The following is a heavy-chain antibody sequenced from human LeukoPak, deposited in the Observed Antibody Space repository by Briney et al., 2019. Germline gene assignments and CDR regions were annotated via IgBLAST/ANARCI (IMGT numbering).Heavy chain of an antibody. CDR3: ARGGTTGTTYYYYGMDV. D-gene: IGHD1-7*01. V-gene: IGHV1-18*01. CDR2: ISAYNGNT. J-gene: IGHJ6*04. Sequence: ASVKVSCKASGYTFTSYGISWVRQAPGQGLEWMGWISAYNGNTNYAQKLQGRVTMTTDTSTSTAYMELRSLRSDDTAVYYCARGGTTGTTYYYYGMDVWGKGTTVTVSS. CDR1: GYTFTSYG.